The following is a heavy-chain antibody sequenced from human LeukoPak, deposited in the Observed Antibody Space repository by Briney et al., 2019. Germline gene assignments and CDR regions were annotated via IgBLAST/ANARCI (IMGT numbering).Heavy chain of an antibody. CDR3: VRGRRRQQRVQFWFDP. D-gene: IGHD6-13*01. Sequence: AAVNVSCKASGYTFTGYNIHWVRLPPGPGHEWMGWINPNTGGTSYAQKVPGRVTMTRDTSISTAYMELSSMKSDDTAGAYCVRGRRRQQRVQFWFDPWGQGTLVTVTS. CDR2: INPNTGGT. CDR1: GYTFTGYN. V-gene: IGHV1-2*02. J-gene: IGHJ5*02.